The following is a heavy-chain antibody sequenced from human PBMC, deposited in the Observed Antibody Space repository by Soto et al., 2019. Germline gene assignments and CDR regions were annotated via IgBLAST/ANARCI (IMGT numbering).Heavy chain of an antibody. CDR3: ARDSDPDYSEGAFDI. CDR1: GFTFSSYS. Sequence: GGSLRLSCAASGFTFSSYSMNWVRQAPGKGLEWVSSISSSSSYIYYADSVKGRFTISRDNAKNSLYLQMNSLRAEDTAVYYCARDSDPDYSEGAFDIWGQGTMVTVSS. CDR2: ISSSSSYI. V-gene: IGHV3-21*01. J-gene: IGHJ3*02. D-gene: IGHD4-17*01.